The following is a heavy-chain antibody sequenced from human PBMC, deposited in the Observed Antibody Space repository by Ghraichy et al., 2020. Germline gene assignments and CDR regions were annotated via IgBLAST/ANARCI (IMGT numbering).Heavy chain of an antibody. CDR1: GFQFSDYY. CDR3: GRDYHDGNGNWYFDI. CDR2: SRDKAQGHTA. J-gene: IGHJ2*01. Sequence: GESLNISCSASGFQFSDYYMEWVRQTPGKGLEWIGCSRDKAQGHTAEHAASVKGRFTISRDNSKNLLYLDMSSLKTEDTAVYYCGRDYHDGNGNWYFDIWGRGALVTVSS. V-gene: IGHV3-72*01. D-gene: IGHD1-1*01.